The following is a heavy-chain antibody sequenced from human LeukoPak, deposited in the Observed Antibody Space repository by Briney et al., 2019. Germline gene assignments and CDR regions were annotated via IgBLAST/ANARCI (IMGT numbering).Heavy chain of an antibody. Sequence: SAKVSCKASGGTFSSYAISWVRQAPGQGLEWMGRIIPIFGTANYAQKFQGRVTITTDESTSTAYMELSSLRSEDTAVYYCARDPGEWELHVNDAFDIWGQGTMVTVSS. D-gene: IGHD1-26*01. V-gene: IGHV1-69*05. CDR2: IIPIFGTA. CDR1: GGTFSSYA. CDR3: ARDPGEWELHVNDAFDI. J-gene: IGHJ3*02.